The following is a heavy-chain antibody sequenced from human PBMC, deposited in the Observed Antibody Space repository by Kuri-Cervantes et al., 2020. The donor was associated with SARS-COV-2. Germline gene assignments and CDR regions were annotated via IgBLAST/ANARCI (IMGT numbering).Heavy chain of an antibody. CDR1: GGSISGYY. D-gene: IGHD3-10*01. CDR3: ARKRMVRGIVQNRRKYSWFDP. V-gene: IGHV4-59*08. Sequence: SETLSLTCTVYGGSISGYYWSWIRQPPGKGLEWIGYIYYSGSTNYNPSLKSRVTISVDTSKDQFSLKLSSVTAAVTAVYYCARKRMVRGIVQNRRKYSWFDPWGQGTLVTVSS. J-gene: IGHJ5*02. CDR2: IYYSGST.